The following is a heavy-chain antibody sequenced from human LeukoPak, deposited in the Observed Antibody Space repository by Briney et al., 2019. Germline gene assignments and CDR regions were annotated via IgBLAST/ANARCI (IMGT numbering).Heavy chain of an antibody. CDR2: ISYDGSNK. CDR3: ARDYYDSSGYYPANY. D-gene: IGHD3-22*01. J-gene: IGHJ4*02. Sequence: GRSLRLSCAASGFTFSSYGMHWVRQAPGKGLEWVAVISYDGSNKYYADSVKGRFTISRDNSKNTLYLQMNSLRAEDTAVYYCARDYYDSSGYYPANYWGQGTLVTVSS. CDR1: GFTFSSYG. V-gene: IGHV3-30*03.